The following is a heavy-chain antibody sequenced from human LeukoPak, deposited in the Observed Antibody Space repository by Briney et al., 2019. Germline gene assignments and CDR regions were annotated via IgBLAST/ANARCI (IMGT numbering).Heavy chain of an antibody. CDR1: GYTSTSYD. D-gene: IGHD6-19*01. J-gene: IGHJ4*02. CDR2: MSPNSGNT. CDR3: ARGIFRVAGTGVHY. Sequence: ASVKVSCKASGYTSTSYDINWVRQATGQGLEWLGWMSPNSGNTGYAQKFQGRVTMTRNTSISTAYMELSSLRSEDTAVYYCARGIFRVAGTGVHYWGQGTLVTVSS. V-gene: IGHV1-8*01.